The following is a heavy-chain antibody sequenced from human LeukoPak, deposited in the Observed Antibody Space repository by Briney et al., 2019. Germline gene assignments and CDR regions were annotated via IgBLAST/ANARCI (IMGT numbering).Heavy chain of an antibody. V-gene: IGHV3-30-3*01. J-gene: IGHJ4*02. CDR2: ISYDGSNK. CDR3: AREEGSGLGSNDY. Sequence: GGSLRLSCAASGFTFSSYAMHWARQAPGRGLEWVAVISYDGSNKYYADSVKGRFTISRDNSKNTLYLQMNSLRADDTAVYYCAREEGSGLGSNDYWGQGTLVTVSS. CDR1: GFTFSSYA. D-gene: IGHD6-19*01.